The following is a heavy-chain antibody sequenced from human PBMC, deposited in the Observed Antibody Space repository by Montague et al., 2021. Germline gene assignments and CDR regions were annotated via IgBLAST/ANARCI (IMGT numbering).Heavy chain of an antibody. CDR3: ARYEVASSRSSIDY. CDR1: GFTFSYYS. J-gene: IGHJ4*02. Sequence: SLRLSCAASGFTFSYYSMLWVRQAPGQGLQWVSSIDSSSSYIFYVDSLKSRFTISRDNAKNSLSLRINSLRADDTGVYYCARYEVASSRSSIDYWGRGTLVTVSS. CDR2: IDSSSSYI. D-gene: IGHD6-6*01. V-gene: IGHV3-21*01.